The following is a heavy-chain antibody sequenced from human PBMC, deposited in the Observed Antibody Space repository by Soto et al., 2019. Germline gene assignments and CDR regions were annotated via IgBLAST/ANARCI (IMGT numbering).Heavy chain of an antibody. CDR1: GYTFISHW. CDR2: IYPGDSDT. V-gene: IGHV5-51*01. J-gene: IGHJ4*02. Sequence: GEAPKISCKCSGYTFISHWIGWVRQMPGKGLEWMGIIYPGDSDTRYSPSFEGQVTITADKTTTTAYLQWSSLKASDTAMYYCTRSLPTPDFWGQGTLVTVSS. CDR3: TRSLPTPDF.